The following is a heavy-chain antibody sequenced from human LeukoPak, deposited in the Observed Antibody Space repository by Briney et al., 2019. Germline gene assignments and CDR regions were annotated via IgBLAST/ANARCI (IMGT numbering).Heavy chain of an antibody. D-gene: IGHD3-9*01. J-gene: IGHJ4*02. CDR1: GYTFTTYY. Sequence: ASVKVSCKASGYTFTTYYMHWVRQAPGQGLEWLGIFNPGGGSTTYAEKFHGKVTITSDTSTSTVYMDLTSLRSEDTAVYYCARSDKAGPGRNPFDYWGQGTLVTVSS. CDR2: FNPGGGST. CDR3: ARSDKAGPGRNPFDY. V-gene: IGHV1-46*01.